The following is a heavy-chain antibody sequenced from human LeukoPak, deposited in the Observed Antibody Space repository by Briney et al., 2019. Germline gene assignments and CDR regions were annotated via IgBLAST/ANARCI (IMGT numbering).Heavy chain of an antibody. CDR2: ISTSSSYI. CDR1: GFPFSSYS. CDR3: ARGVDWNAIDD. V-gene: IGHV3-21*01. J-gene: IGHJ4*02. Sequence: PGGSLRLSCAASGFPFSSYSMNWVRQAPGKGLEWVSSISTSSSYIYYADSVKGRFTISRDNAKNSLYLKMNSLRAEDTVVYYCARGVDWNAIDDWSQPSLVSVSS. D-gene: IGHD1-1*01.